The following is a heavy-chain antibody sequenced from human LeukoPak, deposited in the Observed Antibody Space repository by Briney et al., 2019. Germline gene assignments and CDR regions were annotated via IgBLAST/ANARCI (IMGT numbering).Heavy chain of an antibody. Sequence: SATLSLTFTVSGGSISSSSYYWGWIRPPPGKGREWIGSIYYSGSTYYNPSLKSRVTISVDTSKNQFSLKLSSVTAADTAVYYCARERLLIFGVVTYNWFDPWGQGNLVTVSS. CDR2: IYYSGST. CDR1: GGSISSSSYY. V-gene: IGHV4-39*02. D-gene: IGHD3-3*01. J-gene: IGHJ5*02. CDR3: ARERLLIFGVVTYNWFDP.